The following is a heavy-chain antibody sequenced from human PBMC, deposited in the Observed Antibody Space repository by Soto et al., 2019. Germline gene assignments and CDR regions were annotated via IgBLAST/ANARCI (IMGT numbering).Heavy chain of an antibody. V-gene: IGHV4-61*01. J-gene: IGHJ6*02. CDR2: IYYSGST. CDR1: GGSVSSGSYY. Sequence: PSETLSLTCTVSGGSVSSGSYYWSWIRQPPGKGLEWIGYIYYSGSTNYNPSLKSRVTISVDTSKNQFSLKLSSVTAADTAVYYCARESRVYYDFWSGYYTGMSHYYGMDVWGQGTTVTVSS. D-gene: IGHD3-3*01. CDR3: ARESRVYYDFWSGYYTGMSHYYGMDV.